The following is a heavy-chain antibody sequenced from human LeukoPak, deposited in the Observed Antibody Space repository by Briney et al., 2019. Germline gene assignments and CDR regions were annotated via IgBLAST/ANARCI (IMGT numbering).Heavy chain of an antibody. CDR1: GFTFSSYW. V-gene: IGHV3-7*01. J-gene: IGHJ5*02. CDR3: ARVLRFLDYGSRFDP. CDR2: IKQDGSEK. D-gene: IGHD3-3*01. Sequence: QSGGSLRLSCAASGFTFSSYWMSWVRQAPGKGLGWVANIKQDGSEKYYVDSVKGRFTISRDNAKNSLYLQMNSLRAEDTAVYYCARVLRFLDYGSRFDPWGQGTLVTVSS.